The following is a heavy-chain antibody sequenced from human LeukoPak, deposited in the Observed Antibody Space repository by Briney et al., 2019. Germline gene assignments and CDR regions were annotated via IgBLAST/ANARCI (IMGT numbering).Heavy chain of an antibody. J-gene: IGHJ4*02. D-gene: IGHD6-6*01. V-gene: IGHV1-46*01. Sequence: ASVKVCCKASGYTFASYFMQWMRQAPGQGLEWMGIINPTGGSTTYAQKFQGRVTMTRDTSTSTVYMELSSLRSDDTAVYYCARTAARRFDYWGQGTLVTVSS. CDR2: INPTGGST. CDR3: ARTAARRFDY. CDR1: GYTFASYF.